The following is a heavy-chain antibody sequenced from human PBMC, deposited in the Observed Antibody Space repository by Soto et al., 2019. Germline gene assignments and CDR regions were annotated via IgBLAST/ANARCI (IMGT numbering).Heavy chain of an antibody. CDR2: ISTYNGNT. V-gene: IGHV1-18*03. CDR3: ARGPTDYYDNSANYFLDY. D-gene: IGHD3-22*01. Sequence: QVQLVQSGAEVKKPGASVKVSCKASGYTFITYGVSWVRQAPGQGLDWLGWISTYNGNTRYAERLQGRVTMTTDTTTNTAYMELRNLRSDDMAVYYCARGPTDYYDNSANYFLDYWGQGTLVTVSS. CDR1: GYTFITYG. J-gene: IGHJ4*02.